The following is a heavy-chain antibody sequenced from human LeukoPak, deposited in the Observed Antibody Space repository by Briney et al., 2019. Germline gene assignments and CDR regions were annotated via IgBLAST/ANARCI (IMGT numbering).Heavy chain of an antibody. CDR3: ARDIYSSNWFYYFDH. D-gene: IGHD6-13*01. CDR1: GFTFSSYW. J-gene: IGHJ4*02. CDR2: IKQDGSEK. Sequence: KPGGSLRLSCAASGFTFSSYWMSWVRQAPGKGLEWVANIKQDGSEKYYVDSVKGRFTISRDNAKNSLYLQMNSLRAEDTAVYYCARDIYSSNWFYYFDHWGQGTLVTVSS. V-gene: IGHV3-7*01.